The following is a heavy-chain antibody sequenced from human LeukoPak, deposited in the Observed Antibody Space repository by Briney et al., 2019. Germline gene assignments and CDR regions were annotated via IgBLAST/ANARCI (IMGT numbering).Heavy chain of an antibody. J-gene: IGHJ4*02. CDR3: ARPERITMIVVVQYLGY. V-gene: IGHV3-30-3*01. D-gene: IGHD3-22*01. CDR2: ISYDGSNK. CDR1: GFTFSNAY. Sequence: GGSLRLSCAASGFTFSNAYMNWVRQAPGKGLEWVAVISYDGSNKYYADSVKGRFTISRDNSKNTLYLQMNSLRAEDTAVYYCARPERITMIVVVQYLGYWGQGTLVTVSS.